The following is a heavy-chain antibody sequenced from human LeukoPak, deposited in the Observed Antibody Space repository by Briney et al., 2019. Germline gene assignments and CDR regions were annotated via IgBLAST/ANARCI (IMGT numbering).Heavy chain of an antibody. CDR2: ISGSGGST. J-gene: IGHJ4*02. CDR3: ATTIGGHNYGPSFDY. D-gene: IGHD5-18*01. V-gene: IGHV3-23*01. CDR1: GFTFSSYA. Sequence: GGSLTLSCAASGFTFSSYAMNWVRQPPGKGLEWVSVISGSGGSTHYADSVKGQFTISRDNSKNTLYLQMNSLRAEDTAVYYCATTIGGHNYGPSFDYWGQGTLVTVSS.